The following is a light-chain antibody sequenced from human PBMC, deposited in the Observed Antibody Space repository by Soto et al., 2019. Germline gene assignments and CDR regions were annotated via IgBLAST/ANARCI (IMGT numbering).Light chain of an antibody. CDR2: EVN. CDR3: SAYGGSNNYVL. CDR1: SSDVGAYNY. Sequence: QSALTQPPSASRSPGQSVTISCTGTSSDVGAYNYVSWYQRHPGKAPKLIIYEVNKRPSGVPDRFSGSKSGNTASLTVSGLQAEDEADYYCSAYGGSNNYVLFGGGTKVTVL. J-gene: IGLJ2*01. V-gene: IGLV2-8*02.